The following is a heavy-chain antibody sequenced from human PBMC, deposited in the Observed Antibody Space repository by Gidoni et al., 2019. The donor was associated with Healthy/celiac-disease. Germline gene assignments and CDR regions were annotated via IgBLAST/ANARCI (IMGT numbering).Heavy chain of an antibody. Sequence: QVQLVQSGAEVKKPGSSVKVACKASGRTFSSYAISWVRQAPGQGLEWMGGIIPIFGTANYAQKFQGRVTITADESTNTAYMELSSLRSEDTAVYYCARGGVALTYLMDYWGQGTLVTVSS. J-gene: IGHJ4*02. CDR3: ARGGVALTYLMDY. CDR1: GRTFSSYA. V-gene: IGHV1-69*01. D-gene: IGHD3-3*01. CDR2: IIPIFGTA.